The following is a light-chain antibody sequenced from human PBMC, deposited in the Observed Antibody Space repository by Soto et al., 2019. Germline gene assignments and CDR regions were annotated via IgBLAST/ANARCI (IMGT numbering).Light chain of an antibody. CDR1: DNDVGRYDY. V-gene: IGLV2-8*01. CDR2: EVS. J-gene: IGLJ2*01. Sequence: QSALTQPPSASGSPGMSVTLSCSGTDNDVGRYDYVSWYQQHPGKAPKLLIYEVSKRPSGVPDRFSASKSGNTASLTVSGLQGEDEADYYCMSYVGGNSVAFGGGTQVTVL. CDR3: MSYVGGNSVA.